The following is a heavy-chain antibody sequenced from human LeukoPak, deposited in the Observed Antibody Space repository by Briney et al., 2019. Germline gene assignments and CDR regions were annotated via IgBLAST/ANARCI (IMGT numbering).Heavy chain of an antibody. CDR1: GDSVSSNTIA. V-gene: IGHV6-1*01. Sequence: SQTLSLTCAISGDSVSSNTIAWKWVRQSPSRGLEWLGRTYYRSRWHNDYAVSVQSRITVNPDTSKNQFSLQLNSVPPEDTAVYFCARDSGHTLVSWGQGTLVTVSS. D-gene: IGHD5-12*01. CDR2: TYYRSRWHN. CDR3: ARDSGHTLVS. J-gene: IGHJ5*02.